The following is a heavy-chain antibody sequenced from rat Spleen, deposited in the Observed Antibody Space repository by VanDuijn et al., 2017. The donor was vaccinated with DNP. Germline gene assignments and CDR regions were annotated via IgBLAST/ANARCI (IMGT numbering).Heavy chain of an antibody. CDR2: TIGSGGNS. CDR1: GFTFNDYW. CDR3: TRGRDYFDY. Sequence: EVQLVESGGDLVQPGKSLKLSCVASGFTFNDYWMTWIRQVPGKGLEWVASTIGSGGNSYYPDSLKGQFTISRDNAKNTLYLQMNSLRSEDTATYFCTRGRDYFDYWGQGVMVTVSS. J-gene: IGHJ2*01. V-gene: IGHV5-31*01.